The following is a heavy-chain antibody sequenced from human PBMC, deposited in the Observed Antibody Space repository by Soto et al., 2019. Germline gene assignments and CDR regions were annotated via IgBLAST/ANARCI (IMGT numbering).Heavy chain of an antibody. CDR2: INPNGGST. V-gene: IGHV1-46*01. CDR3: AREKWLVRRNDPFDI. Sequence: ASVKVSCKASGYTFINYYMHWMRQAPGQGLEWMGIINPNGGSTTYAQKFQGRVTLTRDTSTNTVNMELSSLRSEDTAVYYCAREKWLVRRNDPFDIWGQGTMVTVSS. J-gene: IGHJ3*02. D-gene: IGHD6-19*01. CDR1: GYTFINYY.